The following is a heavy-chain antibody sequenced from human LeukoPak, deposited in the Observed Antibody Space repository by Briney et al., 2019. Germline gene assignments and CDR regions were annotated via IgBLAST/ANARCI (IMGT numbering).Heavy chain of an antibody. Sequence: ASVKVSCKASGYTFTSYYMHWVRQAPGQGLEWMGIINPSGGSTSYAQKFQGRVTITTDTSTSTAYMEVRSLRSDDTAVYYCARVSSYYDFWSGYADDYWGQGTLVTVSS. V-gene: IGHV1-46*01. D-gene: IGHD3-3*01. CDR3: ARVSSYYDFWSGYADDY. J-gene: IGHJ4*02. CDR1: GYTFTSYY. CDR2: INPSGGST.